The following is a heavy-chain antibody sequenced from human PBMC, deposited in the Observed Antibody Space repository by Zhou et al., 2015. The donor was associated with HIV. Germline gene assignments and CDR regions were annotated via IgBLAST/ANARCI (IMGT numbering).Heavy chain of an antibody. CDR1: GFTLTKTS. J-gene: IGHJ6*02. CDR2: VVGDSNTG. CDR3: ASGAALYGYIRGVAYYGMDV. Sequence: QMQLVQSGPEVRNPGTSVRVSCKASGFTLTKTSVQWVRQARGQRLEWIGWVVGDSNTGSFAQSFTDRATNIRDRSTNTIYLELSGLTSEDTAVYFCASGAALYGYIRGVAYYGMDVWGQGTTVTVSS. D-gene: IGHD5-18*01. V-gene: IGHV1-58*01.